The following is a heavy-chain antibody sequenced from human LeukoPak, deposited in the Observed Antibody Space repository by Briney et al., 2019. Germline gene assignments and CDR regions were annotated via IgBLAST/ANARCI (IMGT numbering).Heavy chain of an antibody. J-gene: IGHJ4*02. CDR1: GYSFTSYW. Sequence: GESLKISCKGSGYSFTSYWIAWVRQMPGKGLEWMGVIYPGDSDTTYSPSFQGQVTTSADKSISNAYLQWSSLRASDTAMYYCARQWGRGSGSYLGYWGQGTLVTVSS. CDR2: IYPGDSDT. D-gene: IGHD3-10*01. CDR3: ARQWGRGSGSYLGY. V-gene: IGHV5-51*01.